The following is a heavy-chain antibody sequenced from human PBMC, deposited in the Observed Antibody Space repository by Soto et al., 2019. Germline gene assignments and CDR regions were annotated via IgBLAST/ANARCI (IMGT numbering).Heavy chain of an antibody. V-gene: IGHV3-7*05. CDR2: IKQDGSEK. CDR3: ARDQGGGYCSGGSCWNHDAFDI. D-gene: IGHD2-15*01. CDR1: GFTFSSYW. J-gene: IGHJ3*02. Sequence: EVQLVESGGGLVQPGGSLRLSCAASGFTFSSYWMSWVRQAPGKGLEWVANIKQDGSEKYYVDSVKGRFTISRDNAKNSLYLQMNSLRAEDTAVYYCARDQGGGYCSGGSCWNHDAFDIWGQGTMVTVSS.